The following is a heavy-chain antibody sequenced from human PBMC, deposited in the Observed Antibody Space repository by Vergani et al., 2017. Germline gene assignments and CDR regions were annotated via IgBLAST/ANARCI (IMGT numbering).Heavy chain of an antibody. V-gene: IGHV4-34*01. CDR1: GGSFSGYY. CDR2: INHSGST. J-gene: IGHJ4*02. D-gene: IGHD3-22*01. CDR3: ARKGLTYYYDSSGYYHHNYFDY. Sequence: QVQLQQWGAGLLKPSETLSLTCAVHGGSFSGYYWSWIRQPPGKGLEWIGEINHSGSTNYNPSLKSRVTISVDTSKHQFSLKLSSVTAADTAVYYCARKGLTYYYDSSGYYHHNYFDYWGQGTLVTVSS.